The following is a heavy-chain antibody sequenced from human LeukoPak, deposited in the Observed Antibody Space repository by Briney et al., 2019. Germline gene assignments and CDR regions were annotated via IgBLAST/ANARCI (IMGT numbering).Heavy chain of an antibody. J-gene: IGHJ5*01. CDR2: IYTSGST. V-gene: IGHV4-4*07. CDR1: GGSISSYY. D-gene: IGHD4/OR15-4a*01. Sequence: SETLSLTCTVSGGSISSYYWSWIRQPAGKGLEWIGRIYTSGSTNYNPSPKSRVTMSVDASTNQFSLKLITVTAADTAVYYCSRAINLGAKFYWIDPWGQGTPVTVSS. CDR3: SRAINLGAKFYWIDP.